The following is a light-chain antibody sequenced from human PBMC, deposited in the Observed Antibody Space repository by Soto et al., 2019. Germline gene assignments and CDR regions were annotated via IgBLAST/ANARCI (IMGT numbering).Light chain of an antibody. CDR3: RSFASTHTYV. CDR2: EVN. Sequence: QSALTQPASVSGSPGQSITISCTGTSSDVAFYNHVSWYQQHPGKAPKLLIYEVNNRPSGVSHRFSGSKSGNTASLTIAGLQAEDEADYYCRSFASTHTYVFGTGTK. J-gene: IGLJ1*01. CDR1: SSDVAFYNH. V-gene: IGLV2-14*01.